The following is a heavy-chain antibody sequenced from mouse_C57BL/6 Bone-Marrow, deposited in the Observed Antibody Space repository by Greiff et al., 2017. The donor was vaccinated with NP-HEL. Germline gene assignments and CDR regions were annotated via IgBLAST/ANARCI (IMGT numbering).Heavy chain of an antibody. D-gene: IGHD1-1*01. CDR3: ARDRYYGSSYWYFDV. V-gene: IGHV3-6*01. CDR2: ISYDGSN. CDR1: GYSITSGYY. J-gene: IGHJ1*03. Sequence: DVKLVESGPGLVKPSQSLSLTCSVTGYSITSGYYWNWIRQFPGNKLEWMGYISYDGSNNYNPSLKNRISITRDTSKNQFFLKLNSVTTEDTATYYCARDRYYGSSYWYFDVWGTGTTVTVSS.